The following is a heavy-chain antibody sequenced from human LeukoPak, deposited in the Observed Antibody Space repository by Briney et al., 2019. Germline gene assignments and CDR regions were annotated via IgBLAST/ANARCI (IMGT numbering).Heavy chain of an antibody. CDR2: INHSGST. Sequence: PSETLSLTCAVYGGSFSGYYWSWIRQPPGKGLEWIGEINHSGSTNYNPSLKSRVTISVDTSKNQFSLKLSSVTAADTAVYYCARGIAAVPNWFDPWGQGTLVTVSS. CDR1: GGSFSGYY. V-gene: IGHV4-34*01. CDR3: ARGIAAVPNWFDP. J-gene: IGHJ5*02. D-gene: IGHD6-13*01.